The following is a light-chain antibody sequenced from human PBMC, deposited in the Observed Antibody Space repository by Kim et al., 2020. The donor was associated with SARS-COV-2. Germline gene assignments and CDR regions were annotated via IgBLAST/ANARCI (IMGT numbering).Light chain of an antibody. V-gene: IGLV1-44*01. J-gene: IGLJ2*01. CDR3: SSWDDSLSGPV. CDR2: NDN. CDR1: SSNIGSNS. Sequence: QSVLTQPPSASGTPGQRVTISCSGSSSNIGSNSVHWYQHLPGTAPKLLIYNDNQRPSGVPDRFSGSKSGTSASLAISGLQSEDEADYYCSSWDDSLSGPVFGGGTQLTVL.